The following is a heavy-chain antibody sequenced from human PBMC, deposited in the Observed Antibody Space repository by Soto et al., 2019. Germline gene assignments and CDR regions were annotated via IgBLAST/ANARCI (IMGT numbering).Heavy chain of an antibody. J-gene: IGHJ4*02. CDR3: ASGYDPFDY. D-gene: IGHD3-3*01. V-gene: IGHV3-66*01. Sequence: ESGGGLVQPGGSLTLSCVASAFIVRNNYMSWVRQAPGKGLESVALIYSGGGTYYADSVKGRFTISRDNSKNTLYLQMNSLRAEDTAVYYCASGYDPFDYWGQGTLVTVSS. CDR1: AFIVRNNY. CDR2: IYSGGGT.